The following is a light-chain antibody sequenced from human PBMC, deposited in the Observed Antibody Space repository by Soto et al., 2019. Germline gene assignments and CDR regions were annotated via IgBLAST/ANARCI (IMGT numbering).Light chain of an antibody. Sequence: QSVLTQPPSMSTAPGQDVSISCSGTDSNVENNFVAWYQQLAGTAPKLLIYNNNERPSGIPARFSGSKSGTSATLDITGLQTGDEAEYFCQTWDISLSAVVFGGGTKLTVL. CDR2: NNN. CDR3: QTWDISLSAVV. V-gene: IGLV1-51*01. J-gene: IGLJ3*02. CDR1: DSNVENNF.